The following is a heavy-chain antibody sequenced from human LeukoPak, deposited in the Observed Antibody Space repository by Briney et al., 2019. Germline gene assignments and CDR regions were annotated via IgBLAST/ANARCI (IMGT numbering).Heavy chain of an antibody. V-gene: IGHV3-11*01. CDR3: ARDSVSARAYY. CDR2: ISSSGSTI. D-gene: IGHD3-10*01. J-gene: IGHJ4*02. Sequence: GVSVRLLCAASRFTFSHYHMSWIRQAPGKGVVWVTYISSSGSTIYYADSVKGRFTISRDNAKNSLYLQMNSLRAEDTAVYYCARDSVSARAYYWGQGTLVTVSS. CDR1: RFTFSHYH.